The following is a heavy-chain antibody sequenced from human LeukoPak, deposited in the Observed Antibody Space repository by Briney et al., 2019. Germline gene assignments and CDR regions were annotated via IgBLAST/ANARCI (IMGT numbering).Heavy chain of an antibody. D-gene: IGHD2/OR15-2a*01. V-gene: IGHV3-21*01. CDR1: GFTFSSYS. J-gene: IGHJ6*01. CDR3: AREGQQGSSMDA. Sequence: KPGGPLRLFCAASGFTFSSYSMNWVRHAPGKGLEWVSSISSSSSYIYYADSVKGRFTISRDNAKNSLYLQMNSLRAEDTAVYYWAREGQQGSSMDAWGKGATGTASS. CDR2: ISSSSSYI.